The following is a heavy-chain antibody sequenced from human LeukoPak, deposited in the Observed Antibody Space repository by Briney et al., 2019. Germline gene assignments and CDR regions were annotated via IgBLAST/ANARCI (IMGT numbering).Heavy chain of an antibody. CDR2: ISGYNGNT. Sequence: ASVKVSCKASGYTFTSYGINWVRQAPGQGPEWMGWISGYNGNTNYAQKLQGRVTMTTDTSTRIVYMELRSLRPDGTAVYYCARGGLYSSSWNDAFDIWGQGTMVTVSS. D-gene: IGHD6-13*01. CDR1: GYTFTSYG. J-gene: IGHJ3*02. V-gene: IGHV1-18*01. CDR3: ARGGLYSSSWNDAFDI.